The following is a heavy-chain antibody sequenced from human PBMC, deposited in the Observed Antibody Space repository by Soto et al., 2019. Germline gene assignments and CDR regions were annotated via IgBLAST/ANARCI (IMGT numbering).Heavy chain of an antibody. J-gene: IGHJ1*01. CDR2: IIPILGIA. V-gene: IGHV1-69*08. CDR3: ARDPRDNMEGY. D-gene: IGHD2-15*01. Sequence: QVQLVQSGAEVKKPGSSVKVSCKASGGTFSSYTISWVRQAPGQGLEWMGRIIPILGIANYAQKFQGRVTITADKSTSTAYMELSSLRSEDTAVYYCARDPRDNMEGYWGQGTLGTVSS. CDR1: GGTFSSYT.